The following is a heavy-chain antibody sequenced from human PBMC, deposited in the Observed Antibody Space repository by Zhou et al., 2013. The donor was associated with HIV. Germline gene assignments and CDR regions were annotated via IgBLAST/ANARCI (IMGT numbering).Heavy chain of an antibody. V-gene: IGHV1-2*02. J-gene: IGHJ4*02. Sequence: VQSGAQVRKPGASVRVSCQASDYTFTDYILHWWRQAPGQGLEWMGWINPNSGGTNYAQKFQGRVTMTRDTSISTAYMELSRLRSDDTAVYYCARARYYYGSGSYYPFDYWGQGTLVTVSS. D-gene: IGHD3-10*01. CDR1: DYTFTDYI. CDR2: INPNSGGT. CDR3: ARARYYYGSGSYYPFDY.